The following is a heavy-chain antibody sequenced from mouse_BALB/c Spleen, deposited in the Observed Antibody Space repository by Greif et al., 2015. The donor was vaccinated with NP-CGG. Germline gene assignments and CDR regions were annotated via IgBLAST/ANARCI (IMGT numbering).Heavy chain of an antibody. J-gene: IGHJ4*01. CDR2: IRSKSNNYAT. D-gene: IGHD1-1*01. CDR3: TVVAAMDY. V-gene: IGHV10-1*02. Sequence: EVMLVESGGGLVQPKGSLKLSCAASGFTFNTYAMNWVCQAPGKGLEWVARIRSKSNNYATYYADSVKDRFTISRDDSQSMLYLQMNDLKTEDTAMYYCTVVAAMDYWGQGTSVTVSS. CDR1: GFTFNTYA.